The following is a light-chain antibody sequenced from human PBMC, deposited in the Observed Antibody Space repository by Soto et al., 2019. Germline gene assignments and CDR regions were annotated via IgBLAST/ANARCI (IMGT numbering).Light chain of an antibody. CDR1: HNDIGTYDY. CDR3: SSFTSDRLYV. Sequence: QSLLAQPTSVSGSPGQSITISCTGNHNDIGTYDYVSWYQQHPGRAPRLLIYGVTTRPSGISDRFSASKSGLTASLTISGLQPEDEADYYCSSFTSDRLYVFGIGTKVTV. CDR2: GVT. J-gene: IGLJ1*01. V-gene: IGLV2-14*03.